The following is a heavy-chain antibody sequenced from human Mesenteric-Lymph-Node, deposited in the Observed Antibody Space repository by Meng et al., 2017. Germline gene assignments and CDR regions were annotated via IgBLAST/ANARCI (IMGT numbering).Heavy chain of an antibody. CDR2: INPSTAHP. D-gene: IGHD2-21*02. V-gene: IGHV7-4-1*02. J-gene: IGHJ4*02. Sequence: QVQLVQSGAEVKKPGSSVKVSCKASGGTFSSYATSWVRQAPGQGLEWMGGINPSTAHPTYAQDFTGRFVFSLDISVNTAYLQINSLKAEDTAIYYCVRDVPDGDISLFDSWGQGTLVTVSS. CDR1: GGTFSSYA. CDR3: VRDVPDGDISLFDS.